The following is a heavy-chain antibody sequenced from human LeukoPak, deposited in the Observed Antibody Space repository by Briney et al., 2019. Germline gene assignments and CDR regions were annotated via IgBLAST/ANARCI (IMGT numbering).Heavy chain of an antibody. CDR3: ASIRNGFDY. Sequence: ASVKVSCKAFGYTFTSNYMHWVRQAPGQGPEWMGVISPSGGSTSYAQKFQGRVTMTRDMSTSTVYMELSSLRSEDTAVYYCASIRNGFDYWGQGTLVTVSS. V-gene: IGHV1-46*01. J-gene: IGHJ4*02. D-gene: IGHD1-14*01. CDR1: GYTFTSNY. CDR2: ISPSGGST.